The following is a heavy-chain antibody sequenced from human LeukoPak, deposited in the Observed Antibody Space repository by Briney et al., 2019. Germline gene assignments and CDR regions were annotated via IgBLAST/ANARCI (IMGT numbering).Heavy chain of an antibody. V-gene: IGHV1-18*01. CDR2: ISAYNGNT. CDR1: GYTFTSYG. CDR3: ARGKFRLSDSWFNP. Sequence: ASVKVSRKASGYTFTSYGISWVRQAPGQGLEWMGWISAYNGNTNYAQKLQGRVTMTTDTSTSTAYMELRSLRSDDTAVYYCARGKFRLSDSWFNPWGQGTLVTVSS. D-gene: IGHD3-16*01. J-gene: IGHJ5*02.